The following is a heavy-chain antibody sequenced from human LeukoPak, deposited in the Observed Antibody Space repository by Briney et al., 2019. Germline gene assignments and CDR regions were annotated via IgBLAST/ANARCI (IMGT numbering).Heavy chain of an antibody. CDR3: ARSSVRYYGSGSYPFV. J-gene: IGHJ4*02. Sequence: SETLSLTCTVSGGSISSYYWSWIRQPPGKGLEWIGYIYYSGSTNYNPSLKSRVTISVDTSKNQFSLKLSSVTAADAAVYYCARSSVRYYGSGSYPFVWGQGTLVTVSS. CDR1: GGSISSYY. D-gene: IGHD3-10*01. CDR2: IYYSGST. V-gene: IGHV4-59*08.